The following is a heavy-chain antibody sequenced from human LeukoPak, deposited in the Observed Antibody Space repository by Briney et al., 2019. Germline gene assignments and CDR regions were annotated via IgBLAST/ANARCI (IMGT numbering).Heavy chain of an antibody. D-gene: IGHD2-2*01. CDR2: ISSSSSYI. CDR1: GFTFSSYS. Sequence: PGGSLRVSCAASGFTFSSYSMNGVRQAPGKGLEWVSSISSSSSYIYYADSVKGRFTISRDNAKNSLYLQMNSLRAEDTAVYYCARETVPAASFDYWGQGTLVTVSS. J-gene: IGHJ4*02. V-gene: IGHV3-21*01. CDR3: ARETVPAASFDY.